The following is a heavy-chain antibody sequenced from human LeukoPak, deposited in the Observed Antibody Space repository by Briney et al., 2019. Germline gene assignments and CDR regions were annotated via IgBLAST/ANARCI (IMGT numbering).Heavy chain of an antibody. J-gene: IGHJ4*02. V-gene: IGHV1-18*01. CDR3: PREGGYSSGFDY. Sequence: ASVNVSCKASGSTFTSYGISWVRQAPGQGLEWVGWISAYNGNTNYAQKLQGRVTMTADTSTSTAYKERRSLRSGDTAGFYCPREGGYSSGFDYWGEGTLVTVSS. CDR2: ISAYNGNT. D-gene: IGHD6-19*01. CDR1: GSTFTSYG.